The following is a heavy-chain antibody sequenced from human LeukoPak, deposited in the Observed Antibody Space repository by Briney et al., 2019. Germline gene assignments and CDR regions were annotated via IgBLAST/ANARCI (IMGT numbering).Heavy chain of an antibody. D-gene: IGHD3-10*01. CDR2: IHSNGGA. CDR1: GGSISNYY. Sequence: PSETPSLTCTVSGGSISNYYWSWIRQPPGKGLEWIGFIHSNGGANYNASLNSRAAISRDTSRSQVSLKLTSVTAADTAVYYCASSNLGSLGQFDPWGQGTLVTVSS. CDR3: ASSNLGSLGQFDP. V-gene: IGHV4-59*01. J-gene: IGHJ5*02.